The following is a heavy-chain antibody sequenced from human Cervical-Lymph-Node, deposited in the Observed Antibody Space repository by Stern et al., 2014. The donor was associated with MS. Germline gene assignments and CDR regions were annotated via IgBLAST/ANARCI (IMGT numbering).Heavy chain of an antibody. Sequence: EVQLVESGAEVKKPRESLRISCKGSGYDFTNHWINWVRQVPGKGLEWMGRIDPSDSFVDYSPSFEGHVTVSVDKSTSTAYLQWTSLKASDTAIYYCARAMIRGALWFDSWVQGTLVTVSS. V-gene: IGHV5-10-1*03. D-gene: IGHD3-10*01. J-gene: IGHJ5*01. CDR2: IDPSDSFV. CDR1: GYDFTNHW. CDR3: ARAMIRGALWFDS.